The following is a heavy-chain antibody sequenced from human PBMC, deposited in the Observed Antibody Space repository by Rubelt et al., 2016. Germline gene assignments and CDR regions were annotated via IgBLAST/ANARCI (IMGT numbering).Heavy chain of an antibody. Sequence: QVQLQQWGAGLLKPSETLSLTCAVYGGSFSGYYWSWIRQPPGKGLEWIGEINHSGSTNYNPSLKSRVTISVDTSKNQFSLKLSSVTAADTAVYYCARDRRIEYSSSSIYYGMDVWGQGTTVTVSS. CDR1: GGSFSGYY. J-gene: IGHJ6*02. V-gene: IGHV4-34*01. CDR3: ARDRRIEYSSSSIYYGMDV. D-gene: IGHD6-6*01. CDR2: INHSGST.